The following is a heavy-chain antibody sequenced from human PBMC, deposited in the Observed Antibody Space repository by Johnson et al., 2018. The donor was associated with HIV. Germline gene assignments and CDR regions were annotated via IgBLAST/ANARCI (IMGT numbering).Heavy chain of an antibody. V-gene: IGHV3-30-3*01. CDR1: GFTFNTYA. CDR3: ARDSPGEITMVQGVIGI. Sequence: QVQLVESGGGVVQPGRSLKLSCTVSGFTFNTYAMYWVRQALGRGLEWVAVISYDGSNKYYADSVKGRFTISRDNSKNTLYLQMNSRRAEDTAVYYCARDSPGEITMVQGVIGIWGQGTMVTVSS. CDR2: ISYDGSNK. D-gene: IGHD3-10*01. J-gene: IGHJ3*02.